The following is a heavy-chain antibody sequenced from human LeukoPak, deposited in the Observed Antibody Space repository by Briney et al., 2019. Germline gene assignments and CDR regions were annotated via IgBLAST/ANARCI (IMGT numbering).Heavy chain of an antibody. Sequence: GGSLRLSCAASGFTFSSYAMSWVRQAPGKGLEWVSAISGSGGSTYYADSVKGRFTISRDNSKNTLYLQMNSLRAEDTAVYHCANVLLWFGELDPDAFDIWGQGTMVTVSS. J-gene: IGHJ3*02. V-gene: IGHV3-23*01. D-gene: IGHD3-10*01. CDR2: ISGSGGST. CDR3: ANVLLWFGELDPDAFDI. CDR1: GFTFSSYA.